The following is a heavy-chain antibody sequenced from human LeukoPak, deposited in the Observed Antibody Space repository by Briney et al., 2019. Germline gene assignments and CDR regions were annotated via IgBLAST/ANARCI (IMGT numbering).Heavy chain of an antibody. D-gene: IGHD1-14*01. V-gene: IGHV4-59*01. J-gene: IGHJ2*01. CDR1: GGSISSYY. Sequence: PSETLSLTCTVSGGSISSYYWSWIRQPPGKGLEWSGYIYYSGSTNYNPSLKSRVTISVDTSKNQFSLKLSSVTTADTAVYYCARAPGSFHWYFDLWGRGTLVTVSS. CDR3: ARAPGSFHWYFDL. CDR2: IYYSGST.